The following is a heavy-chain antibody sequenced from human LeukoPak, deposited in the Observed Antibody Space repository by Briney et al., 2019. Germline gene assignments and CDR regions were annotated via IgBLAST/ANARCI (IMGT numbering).Heavy chain of an antibody. Sequence: PSETLSLTCTVSGGSISSYYWSWIRQPPGKGLEWIGYIYYSGSTNYNPSLKSRVTISVDTSKNQFSLKLSSVTAADTAVYYCARAPSGGVFAYYYYMDVWGKGTTVTVSS. J-gene: IGHJ6*03. CDR3: ARAPSGGVFAYYYYMDV. CDR2: IYYSGST. D-gene: IGHD3-16*01. CDR1: GGSISSYY. V-gene: IGHV4-59*12.